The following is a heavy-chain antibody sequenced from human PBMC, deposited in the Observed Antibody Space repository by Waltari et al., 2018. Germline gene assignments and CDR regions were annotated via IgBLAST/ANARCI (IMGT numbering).Heavy chain of an antibody. CDR3: ARVTVTTLDY. D-gene: IGHD4-17*01. J-gene: IGHJ4*02. CDR2: ISSSCSTI. Sequence: EVQLVESGGGLVQPGGSLRLSCAASGFTFSSYEMNWVRQAPGKGLEWVSYISSSCSTIYYADSVKGRFTISRDNAKNSLYLQMNSLRAEDTAVYYCARVTVTTLDYWGQGTLVTVSS. V-gene: IGHV3-48*03. CDR1: GFTFSSYE.